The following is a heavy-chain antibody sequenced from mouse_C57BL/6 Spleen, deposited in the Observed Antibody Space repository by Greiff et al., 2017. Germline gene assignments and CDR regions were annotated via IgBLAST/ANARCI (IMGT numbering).Heavy chain of an antibody. CDR2: FYPGSGSI. D-gene: IGHD3-2*02. Sequence: VQLQQSGAELVKPGASVKLSCKASGYTFTEYPIHWVKQRSGQGLEWIGWFYPGSGSIKYNEKFKDKATFTADKSSSTVYMELSRMTSEDSAVYFCARHEEGLYYFDYWGQGTTLTVSS. CDR1: GYTFTEYP. J-gene: IGHJ2*01. CDR3: ARHEEGLYYFDY. V-gene: IGHV1-62-2*01.